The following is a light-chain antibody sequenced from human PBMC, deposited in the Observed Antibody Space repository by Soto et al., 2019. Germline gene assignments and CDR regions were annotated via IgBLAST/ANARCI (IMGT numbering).Light chain of an antibody. CDR1: QSVSSSY. V-gene: IGKV3-20*01. CDR3: QQYGSSLTWT. J-gene: IGKJ1*01. CDR2: GAS. Sequence: EIVLTQSPGTLSLSPGERATLSCRASQSVSSSYLAWYQQKPGQAPRLLIYGASSRATGIPDRFSCSGSGTDFTLNISRLEPEDFAVYYCQQYGSSLTWTFGQGTKVEIK.